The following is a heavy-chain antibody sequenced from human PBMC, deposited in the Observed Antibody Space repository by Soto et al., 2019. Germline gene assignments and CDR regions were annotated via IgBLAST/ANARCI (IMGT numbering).Heavy chain of an antibody. V-gene: IGHV3-49*03. CDR2: IRSKAYGGTT. CDR1: GFTFGDYA. CDR3: TRDILYYYDSSGLYYFDY. D-gene: IGHD3-22*01. Sequence: GGSLRLSCTASGFTFGDYAMSWFRQAPGKGLEWVGFIRSKAYGGTTEYAASVKGRFTISRDDSKSIAYLQMNSLKTEDTAVYYCTRDILYYYDSSGLYYFDYWGQGTLVTVSS. J-gene: IGHJ4*02.